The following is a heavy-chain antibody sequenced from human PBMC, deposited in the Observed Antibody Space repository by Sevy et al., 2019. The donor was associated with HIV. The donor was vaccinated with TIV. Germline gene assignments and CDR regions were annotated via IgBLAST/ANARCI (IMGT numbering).Heavy chain of an antibody. D-gene: IGHD6-19*01. CDR2: INWNGGST. V-gene: IGHV3-20*04. CDR3: ARGLGSGWTGGYYFDY. J-gene: IGHJ4*02. Sequence: GGSLRLSCAASGFTFDDYGMSWVRQAPGKGLEWVSGINWNGGSTGYADSVKGRFTISRDNAKNPLYLQMNSLRAEDTALYYCARGLGSGWTGGYYFDYWGQGTLVTVSS. CDR1: GFTFDDYG.